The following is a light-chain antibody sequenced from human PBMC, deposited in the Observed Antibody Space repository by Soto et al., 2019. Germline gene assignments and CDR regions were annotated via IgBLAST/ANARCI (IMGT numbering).Light chain of an antibody. J-gene: IGLJ2*01. CDR1: SSDVGAYNY. Sequence: QSALTQPAPVSGSPGQSITISCTGTSSDVGAYNYVSWYQHHPGKAPKLIIYDVNYRPSGVSIRFSASKSGNTASLTISGLQPEDEADYYCSSFADRVRRVFGGGTKLTVL. CDR2: DVN. V-gene: IGLV2-14*03. CDR3: SSFADRVRRV.